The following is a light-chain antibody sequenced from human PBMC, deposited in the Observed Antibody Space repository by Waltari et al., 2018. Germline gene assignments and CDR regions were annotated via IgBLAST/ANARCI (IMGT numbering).Light chain of an antibody. J-gene: IGKJ1*01. CDR1: QSVWGSF. CDR2: ETS. V-gene: IGKV3-20*01. Sequence: EIILTQSPGTLSLSPGERVSLSCRASQSVWGSFLAWYQQKPGQAPRLLIYETSTRATGIPDRFRASGSGTDFTLSISSLEPEAFAVYYCHLYGTSLSWAFGQGTKVEVK. CDR3: HLYGTSLSWA.